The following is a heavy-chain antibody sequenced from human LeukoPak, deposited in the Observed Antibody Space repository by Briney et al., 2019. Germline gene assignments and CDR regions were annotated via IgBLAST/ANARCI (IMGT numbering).Heavy chain of an antibody. D-gene: IGHD4-23*01. CDR3: ARPADGKGYYGMDV. J-gene: IGHJ6*04. CDR1: GGSISSGGYY. V-gene: IGHV4-31*03. Sequence: SETLSLTCTVSGGSISSGGYYWSWIRQHPGKGLEWIGYIYYSGSTYYNPSLKSRVTISVDTSKNQFSLKLSSVTAADTAVYYCARPADGKGYYGMDVWGKGTTVTVSS. CDR2: IYYSGST.